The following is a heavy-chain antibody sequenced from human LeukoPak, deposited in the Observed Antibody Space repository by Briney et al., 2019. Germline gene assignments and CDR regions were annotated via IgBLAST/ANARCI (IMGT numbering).Heavy chain of an antibody. V-gene: IGHV4-4*02. CDR1: GGSISSSNW. Sequence: PSETLSLTCAVSGGSISSSNWWSWVRQPPGKGLEWIGEIYHSGSTNYNPSLKSRVTISVDTSKNQFSLKLSSVTAADTAVYYCARVPDRYCGGDCYPTSLFDYWGQGTLVTVSS. J-gene: IGHJ4*02. CDR2: IYHSGST. D-gene: IGHD2-21*02. CDR3: ARVPDRYCGGDCYPTSLFDY.